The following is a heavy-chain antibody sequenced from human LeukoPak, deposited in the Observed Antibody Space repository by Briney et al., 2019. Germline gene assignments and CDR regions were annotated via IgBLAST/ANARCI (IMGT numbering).Heavy chain of an antibody. Sequence: GGSLRLSCAASGFTFSSYAMTWVRQAPGKGLEWVSSFSFNGESTYYADSAKGRFTISRDNSKNTLYLQMNSLRAEDTAVYYCARDWEMATIDYWGQGTLVTVSS. J-gene: IGHJ4*02. V-gene: IGHV3-23*01. CDR2: FSFNGEST. D-gene: IGHD5-24*01. CDR1: GFTFSSYA. CDR3: ARDWEMATIDY.